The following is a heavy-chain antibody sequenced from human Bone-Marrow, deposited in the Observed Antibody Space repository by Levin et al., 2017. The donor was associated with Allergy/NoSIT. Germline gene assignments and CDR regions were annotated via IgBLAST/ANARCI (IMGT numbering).Heavy chain of an antibody. CDR1: GYSISSGYY. J-gene: IGHJ4*02. D-gene: IGHD3-22*01. V-gene: IGHV4-38-2*02. Sequence: PSETLSLTCTVSGYSISSGYYWGWIRQPPGKGLEWIGSIYHSGSTYYNPSLKSRVTISVDTSKNQFSLKLSSVTAADTAVYYCARGRIYDSSGYYYFDYWGQGTLVTVSS. CDR2: IYHSGST. CDR3: ARGRIYDSSGYYYFDY.